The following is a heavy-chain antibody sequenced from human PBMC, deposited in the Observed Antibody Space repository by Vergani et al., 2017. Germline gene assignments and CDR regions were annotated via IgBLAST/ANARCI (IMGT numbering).Heavy chain of an antibody. D-gene: IGHD4-23*01. J-gene: IGHJ4*02. CDR1: GFTFSSYS. V-gene: IGHV3-13*01. CDR2: IGTAGDT. Sequence: EVQLVESGGGLVKRGGSLRLSCAASGFTFSSYSMNWVRQAPGKGLEWVSAIGTAGDTYYPGSVKGRFTISRENAKNSLYLQMNSLRAGDTAIYYCARAVSTTVGDPPGYWGQGTLVTVSS. CDR3: ARAVSTTVGDPPGY.